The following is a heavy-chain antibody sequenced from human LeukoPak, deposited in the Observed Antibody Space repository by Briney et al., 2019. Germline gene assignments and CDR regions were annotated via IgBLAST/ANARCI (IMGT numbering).Heavy chain of an antibody. D-gene: IGHD3-22*01. Sequence: SQTLSLTCTVSGGSISSGDYYWSWVRQPPGKGLEWIGYIYYSGSTYYNPSLKSRVTISVDTSKNQFSLKLSSVTAADTAVYYCANSLGVYYDSSGYNFYDAFDIWGQGTMVTVSS. V-gene: IGHV4-30-4*01. J-gene: IGHJ3*02. CDR2: IYYSGST. CDR1: GGSISSGDYY. CDR3: ANSLGVYYDSSGYNFYDAFDI.